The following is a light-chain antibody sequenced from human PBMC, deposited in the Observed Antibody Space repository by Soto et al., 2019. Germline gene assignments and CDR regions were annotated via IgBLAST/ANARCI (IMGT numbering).Light chain of an antibody. CDR3: SSYTTLITVV. Sequence: QSALTQPASVSGSPGQSITISCTGTSSDVGGYNYVSWYQQHPGKAPKLMIYEVTNRPSGVSNRFSGSKSGNTASLTISGLRPEDEADYYCSSYTTLITVVFGGGNKLTVL. J-gene: IGLJ3*02. CDR1: SSDVGGYNY. V-gene: IGLV2-14*01. CDR2: EVT.